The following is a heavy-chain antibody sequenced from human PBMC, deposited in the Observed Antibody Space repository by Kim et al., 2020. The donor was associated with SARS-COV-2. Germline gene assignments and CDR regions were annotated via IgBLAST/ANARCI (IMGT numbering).Heavy chain of an antibody. CDR3: ARVARQRWRLPLYED. Sequence: SETLSLTCAVSGGSISSSNWWSWVRQPPGKGLEWIGEIYHSGSTNYNPSLKSRVTISVDKSKNQFSLKLSSVTAADTAVYYCARVARQRWRLPLYEDWGQGTLVTVSS. D-gene: IGHD2-21*01. V-gene: IGHV4-4*02. J-gene: IGHJ4*02. CDR1: GGSISSSNW. CDR2: IYHSGST.